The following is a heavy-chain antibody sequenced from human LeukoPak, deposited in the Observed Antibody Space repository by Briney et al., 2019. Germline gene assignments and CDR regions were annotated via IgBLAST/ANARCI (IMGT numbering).Heavy chain of an antibody. J-gene: IGHJ4*02. D-gene: IGHD6-13*01. CDR1: GFTFNSNA. CDR3: AGDSSSWYGTFDY. CDR2: IYSGGST. Sequence: GGSLRLSCAASGFTFNSNAMSWVRQAPGKGLEWVSVIYSGGSTYYADSVKGRFTISRDNSKNTLYLQMNSLRAEDTAVYYCAGDSSSWYGTFDYWGQGTLVTVSS. V-gene: IGHV3-53*01.